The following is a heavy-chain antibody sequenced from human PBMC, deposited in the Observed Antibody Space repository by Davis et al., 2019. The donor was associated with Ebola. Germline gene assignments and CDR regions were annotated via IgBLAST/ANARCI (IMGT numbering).Heavy chain of an antibody. CDR2: ISYDGSNK. J-gene: IGHJ6*02. D-gene: IGHD1-1*01. V-gene: IGHV3-30*03. CDR1: GFTFSSYG. Sequence: GESLKISCAAPGFTFSSYGMHWVRQAPGKGLEWVAVISYDGSNKYYADSVKGRFTISRDNAKNSLYLQMNSLRDEDTAVYYCARVRRPDYYYYGMDVWGQGTTVTVSS. CDR3: ARVRRPDYYYYGMDV.